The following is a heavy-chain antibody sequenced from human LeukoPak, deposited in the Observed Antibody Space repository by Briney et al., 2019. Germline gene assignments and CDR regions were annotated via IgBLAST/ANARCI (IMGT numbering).Heavy chain of an antibody. Sequence: GGSLRLSCAASGFTFSSYEMKWVRQAPGKGLEWVSYISSSSTTIYDADSVKGRFTISRDNAKNSLYLQMNSLRVEDTAVYYCARSGVVALDYWGQGTLVTVSS. CDR3: ARSGVVALDY. CDR1: GFTFSSYE. CDR2: ISSSSTTI. D-gene: IGHD2-15*01. J-gene: IGHJ4*02. V-gene: IGHV3-48*03.